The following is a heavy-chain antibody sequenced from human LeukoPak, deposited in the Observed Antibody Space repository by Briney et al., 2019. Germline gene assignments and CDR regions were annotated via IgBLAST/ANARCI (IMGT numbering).Heavy chain of an antibody. J-gene: IGHJ4*02. V-gene: IGHV4-39*01. D-gene: IGHD3-3*01. CDR1: GASVSSGHYY. CDR3: ARRKDFWSGLVNY. CDR2: IYSTGTT. Sequence: SETLSLTCTVSGASVSSGHYYWGWIRQPPGKGLEWIGSIYSTGTTYYNPSLKSRVTISIDTSKNQFSLNLSSVTAADTSVYYCARRKDFWSGLVNYWGQGTLVTVSS.